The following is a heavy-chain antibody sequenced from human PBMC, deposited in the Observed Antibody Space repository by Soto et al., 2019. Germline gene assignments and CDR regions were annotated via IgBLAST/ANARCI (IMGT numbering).Heavy chain of an antibody. CDR3: ARVGYGDYVYYYGMDV. Sequence: AASVKVSCKASGGTFSSYAISWVRQAPGQGLEWMGGIIPIFGTANYAQKFQGRVTITADESTSTAYMELSSLRSEDTAVYYCARVGYGDYVYYYGMDVWGQGTTVTVSS. CDR1: GGTFSSYA. J-gene: IGHJ6*02. CDR2: IIPIFGTA. D-gene: IGHD4-17*01. V-gene: IGHV1-69*13.